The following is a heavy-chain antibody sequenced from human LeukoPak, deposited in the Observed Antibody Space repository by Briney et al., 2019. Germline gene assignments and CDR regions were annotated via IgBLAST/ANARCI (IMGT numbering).Heavy chain of an antibody. CDR1: GFTFSSYG. CDR2: ISYDGSNK. D-gene: IGHD5-18*01. CDR3: AKEKYRGYSYGSGDY. J-gene: IGHJ4*02. Sequence: GGSLRLSCAASGFTFSSYGMRWVRQAPGKGLEWVAFISYDGSNKYYADSVKGRFTISRDNSKNTLYLQMNNLRVEDTAVYYCAKEKYRGYSYGSGDYWGQGTLVTVSS. V-gene: IGHV3-30*18.